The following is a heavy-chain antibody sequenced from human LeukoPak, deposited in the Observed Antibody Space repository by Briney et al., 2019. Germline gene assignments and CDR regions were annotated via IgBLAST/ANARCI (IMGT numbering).Heavy chain of an antibody. CDR1: GGSISSGSYY. CDR2: IYTSGST. Sequence: SETLSLTCTVSGGSISSGSYYWSWIRQPAGKGLEWIGRIYTSGSTNYNPSLKSRVTISVDTSKNQFSLKLSSVTAADTAVYYCARVVGWGYFGYWGQGTLVTVSS. CDR3: ARVVGWGYFGY. J-gene: IGHJ4*02. D-gene: IGHD7-27*01. V-gene: IGHV4-61*02.